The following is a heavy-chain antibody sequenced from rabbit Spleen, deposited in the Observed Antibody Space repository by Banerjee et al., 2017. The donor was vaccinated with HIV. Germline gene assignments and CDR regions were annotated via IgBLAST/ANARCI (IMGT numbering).Heavy chain of an antibody. J-gene: IGHJ4*01. CDR3: AREDYGGYGFFNL. CDR2: IHGGSKNNV. D-gene: IGHD2-1*01. Sequence: QSLEESGGDLVKPGASLTLTCTASGFSFSAGYYMCWVRQAPGKGLEWIACIHGGSKNNVYYASWAKGRFTISKTSSTTVTLQMTSLTAADTATYFCAREDYGGYGFFNLWGPGTLVTVS. CDR1: GFSFSAGYY. V-gene: IGHV1S40*01.